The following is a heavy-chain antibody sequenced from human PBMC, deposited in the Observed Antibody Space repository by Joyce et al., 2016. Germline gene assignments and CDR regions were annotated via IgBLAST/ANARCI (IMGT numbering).Heavy chain of an antibody. CDR2: IFVSGGS. D-gene: IGHD5-12*01. Sequence: QVHLQESGPGLVKPSETLSLTCSVSSGSMSGFYWAWFRQPPGMRPEWFGYIFVSGGSKNHPSFGSRVTLSCDTSKSQFSLTLTSVTAADTAVYFCARKRPWPLWYFDLWGRGTLVTVSS. CDR3: ARKRPWPLWYFDL. J-gene: IGHJ2*01. CDR1: SGSMSGFY. V-gene: IGHV4-59*01.